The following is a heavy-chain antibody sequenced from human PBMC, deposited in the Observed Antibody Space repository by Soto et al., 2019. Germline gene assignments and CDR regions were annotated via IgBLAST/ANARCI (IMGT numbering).Heavy chain of an antibody. CDR2: IYYSGST. CDR1: GGSISSYY. Sequence: QVQLQESGPGLVKPSETLSLTCTVSGGSISSYYWSWIRQPPGKGLEWIGYIYYSGSTNYNPSLKSRVTIAVDTSKNQFSLKLSSVTAADTAVYYCARESRGWLLLQEAFDIWGQGTMVTVSS. V-gene: IGHV4-59*01. J-gene: IGHJ3*02. D-gene: IGHD3-22*01. CDR3: ARESRGWLLLQEAFDI.